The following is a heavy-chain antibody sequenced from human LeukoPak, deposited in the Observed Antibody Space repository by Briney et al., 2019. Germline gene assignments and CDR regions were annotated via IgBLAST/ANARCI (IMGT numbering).Heavy chain of an antibody. CDR3: ARTPRGGYDAFDI. J-gene: IGHJ3*02. Sequence: SETLSLTCTVSGGSISSYYWSWIRQPPGKGLEWIGYIYYSGSTNYNPSLKSRVTISVDTSKNQFSLKLSSVTAADTAVYYCARTPRGGYDAFDIWGQGTMVTVSS. CDR1: GGSISSYY. CDR2: IYYSGST. V-gene: IGHV4-59*08. D-gene: IGHD3-10*01.